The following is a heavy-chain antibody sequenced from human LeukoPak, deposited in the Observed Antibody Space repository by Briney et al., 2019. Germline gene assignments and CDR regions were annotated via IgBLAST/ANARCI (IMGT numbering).Heavy chain of an antibody. CDR3: ASSSGWYPFDY. J-gene: IGHJ4*02. V-gene: IGHV4-59*01. CDR2: IHYSGST. CDR1: GGSISSYY. Sequence: SETLSLTCTVSGGSISSYYWSWIRQPPGKGLEWIGYIHYSGSTNYNPSLKSRVTISVDTSKNQFSLKLSSVTAADTAVYYCASSSGWYPFDYWGQGTLVTVSS. D-gene: IGHD6-19*01.